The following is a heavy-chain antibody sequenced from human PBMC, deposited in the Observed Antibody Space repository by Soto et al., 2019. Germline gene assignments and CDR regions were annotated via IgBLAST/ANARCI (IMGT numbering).Heavy chain of an antibody. CDR2: IGTAGDT. D-gene: IGHD4-4*01. J-gene: IGHJ5*02. CDR3: GRDLHTLNCFDP. V-gene: IGHV3-13*01. CDR1: GFTFSSYD. Sequence: EVQLVESGGGLVQPGGSLRLSCAASGFTFSSYDMHWVRQATGKGLEWVSAIGTAGDTYYSGSVKGRFTIPRENPKNSLRLEITGLRAGDTAVYYCGRDLHTLNCFDPWGQGTMVTVSS.